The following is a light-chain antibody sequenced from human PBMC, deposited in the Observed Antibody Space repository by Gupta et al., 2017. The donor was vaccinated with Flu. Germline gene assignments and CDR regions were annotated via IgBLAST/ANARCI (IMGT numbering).Light chain of an antibody. CDR2: EVS. CDR1: SSVVGGYNY. Sequence: QSISISCTGTSSVVGGYNYVSWYQQYPGKATKRMMYEVSNRPSGISNRFSGAKSGNTASLNISGLQAEDDADDYCSSFTGRGRGFGGGTKLTVL. J-gene: IGLJ2*01. CDR3: SSFTGRGRG. V-gene: IGLV2-14*01.